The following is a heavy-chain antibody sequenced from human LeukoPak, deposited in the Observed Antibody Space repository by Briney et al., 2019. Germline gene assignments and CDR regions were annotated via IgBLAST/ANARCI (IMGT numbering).Heavy chain of an antibody. CDR3: AKERSSWAFDI. Sequence: SETLSLTCTVSGDSMRNYYWTWVRQPPGKGLEWIGYIYYSGSTNYNPSLESRVTISINTSKNQFSLKLSSVTAADTAVYYCAKERSSWAFDIWGQGTMLTVSS. CDR1: GDSMRNYY. D-gene: IGHD6-6*01. V-gene: IGHV4-59*01. J-gene: IGHJ3*02. CDR2: IYYSGST.